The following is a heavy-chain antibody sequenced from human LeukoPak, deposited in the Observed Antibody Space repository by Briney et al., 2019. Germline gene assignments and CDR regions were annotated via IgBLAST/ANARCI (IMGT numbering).Heavy chain of an antibody. CDR2: ISGSGDRT. CDR1: GFTFSSYA. Sequence: GGSLRLSCAASGFTFSSYAMSWVRQAPGKGLEWVSAISGSGDRTYYTDSVKGRLTISRDNSKDTLYLQMNSLRAEDTAAYYCAAHTALGAFDSWGQGTLVTVSS. V-gene: IGHV3-23*01. CDR3: AAHTALGAFDS. J-gene: IGHJ4*02. D-gene: IGHD5-18*01.